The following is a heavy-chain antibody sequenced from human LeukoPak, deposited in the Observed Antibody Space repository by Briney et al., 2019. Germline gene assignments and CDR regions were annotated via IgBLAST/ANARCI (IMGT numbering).Heavy chain of an antibody. CDR1: GYTFTSYG. CDR3: ARVLGYCSGGSCYSEDY. CDR2: ISAYNGNT. V-gene: IGHV1-18*01. Sequence: ASVKVSCKASGYTFTSYGISWVRQAPGQGLEWMGWISAYNGNTNYAQKLQGRVTMTTDTSTSTAYMELRSLRSDDTAVYYSARVLGYCSGGSCYSEDYWGQGTLVTVSS. D-gene: IGHD2-15*01. J-gene: IGHJ4*02.